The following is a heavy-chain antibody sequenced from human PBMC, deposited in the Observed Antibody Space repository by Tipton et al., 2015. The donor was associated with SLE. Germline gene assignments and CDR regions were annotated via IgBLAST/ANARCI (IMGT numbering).Heavy chain of an antibody. Sequence: LRLSCTVSGGSISSGSYYWSWIRQPAGKGLEWIGRIYTRGSTNSNPSLKSRVTISVDASKNQLSLRLSSVTAADTAVYYCARQVDTEAVGSWNFAFWGRGTLVTVSS. J-gene: IGHJ2*01. CDR2: IYTRGST. D-gene: IGHD5-18*01. V-gene: IGHV4-61*02. CDR1: GGSISSGSYY. CDR3: ARQVDTEAVGSWNFAF.